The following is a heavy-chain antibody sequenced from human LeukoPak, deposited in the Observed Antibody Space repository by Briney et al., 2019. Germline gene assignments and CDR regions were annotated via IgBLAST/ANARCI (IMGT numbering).Heavy chain of an antibody. CDR1: GFTFDDYA. CDR2: ISWNSGSI. V-gene: IGHV3-9*01. D-gene: IGHD6-19*01. CDR3: AKELVAVAGTWYYFDY. Sequence: GGSLRLSCAASGFTFDDYAMLWVRQAPGKGLEWVSGISWNSGSIGYADSVKGRFTISRDNAKNSLYLQMNSLRAEDTALYYCAKELVAVAGTWYYFDYWGQGTLVTVSS. J-gene: IGHJ4*02.